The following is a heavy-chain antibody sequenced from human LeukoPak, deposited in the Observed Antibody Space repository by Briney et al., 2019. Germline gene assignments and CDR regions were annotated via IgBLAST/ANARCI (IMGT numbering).Heavy chain of an antibody. J-gene: IGHJ4*02. CDR1: GASITNYY. CDR2: IYPSGST. D-gene: IGHD1-1*01. CDR3: ARVRPNWNDGTFDY. Sequence: PSETLSLTCTVSGASITNYYWSWIRQSAGKGVEWIGRIYPSGSTHSNPSLKSRVTMSLDTSKNQFSLGLSSVTAADTAVYYCARVRPNWNDGTFDYWGKGTLVTVSS. V-gene: IGHV4-4*07.